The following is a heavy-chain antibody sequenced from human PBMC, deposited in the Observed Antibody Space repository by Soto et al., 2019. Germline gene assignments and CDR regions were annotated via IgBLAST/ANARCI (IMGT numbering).Heavy chain of an antibody. J-gene: IGHJ4*02. CDR3: AKDRRIAAAGRMVNYFDY. Sequence: AAGGKCVDYGVRWVRQAPGKGLEWVSGISWNSGSIGYADSVKGRFTISRDNAKNSLYLQMNSLRAEDTALYYCAKDRRIAAAGRMVNYFDYWGQGTLVTVSS. CDR1: GGKCVDYG. CDR2: ISWNSGSI. D-gene: IGHD6-13*01. V-gene: IGHV3-9*01.